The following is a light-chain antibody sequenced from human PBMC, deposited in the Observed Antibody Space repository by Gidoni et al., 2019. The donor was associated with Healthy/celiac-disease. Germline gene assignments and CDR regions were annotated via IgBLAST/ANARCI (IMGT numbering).Light chain of an antibody. V-gene: IGKV4-1*01. CDR3: QQYYSTHF. Sequence: DIVMTQSPDSLAVSLGERATINCKSSQSVLYSSNNKNYLAWYQQKPGQPPKLLIYWASTRESGVPDRFSGSGSGTDFTLTISSLQAEDVAVYYCQQYYSTHFFXPXTKVDIK. CDR1: QSVLYSSNNKNY. CDR2: WAS. J-gene: IGKJ3*01.